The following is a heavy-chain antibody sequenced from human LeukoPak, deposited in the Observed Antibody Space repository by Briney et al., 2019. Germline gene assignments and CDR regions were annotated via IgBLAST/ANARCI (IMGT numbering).Heavy chain of an antibody. CDR3: AKPPGSSLYYFDY. D-gene: IGHD1-26*01. CDR2: ISGSGGST. J-gene: IGHJ4*02. V-gene: IGHV3-23*01. CDR1: GFTFSSYA. Sequence: GGSLRLSCAASGFTFSSYAMSWVRQAPGKGLEWVSAISGSGGSTYYADSVKGRFTISRDNPKNTLYLQMNSLRAEDTAVYYCAKPPGSSLYYFDYWGQGTLVTVSS.